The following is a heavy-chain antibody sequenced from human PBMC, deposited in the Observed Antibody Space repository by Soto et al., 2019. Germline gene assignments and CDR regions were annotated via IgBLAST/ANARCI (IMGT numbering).Heavy chain of an antibody. J-gene: IGHJ4*02. CDR1: VLTFCNYA. CDR3: AKDRTVFDGYFDK. D-gene: IGHD3-3*01. CDR2: ITDSGDST. V-gene: IGHV3-23*01. Sequence: PWWSLRLSCSSSVLTFCNYAMTWVLKAPGKELEWVSGITDSGDSTYYADSVKGRFTISRDNSKNTLFLQMNSLRGEDTVLYYCAKDRTVFDGYFDKRGRAPLVTVSS.